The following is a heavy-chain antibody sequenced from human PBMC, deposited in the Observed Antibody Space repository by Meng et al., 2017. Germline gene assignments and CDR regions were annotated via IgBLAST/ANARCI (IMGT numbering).Heavy chain of an antibody. CDR3: TTFVDTAMVYDFDY. Sequence: GESLKISCAASGFTFSNAWMSWVRQAPGKGLEWVGRIKSKTDGGTTDYAAPVKGRFTISRDDSKNTLYLQMNSLKTEDTAVYYCTTFVDTAMVYDFDYWGQGTLVTLL. J-gene: IGHJ4*02. V-gene: IGHV3-15*01. CDR2: IKSKTDGGTT. D-gene: IGHD5-18*01. CDR1: GFTFSNAW.